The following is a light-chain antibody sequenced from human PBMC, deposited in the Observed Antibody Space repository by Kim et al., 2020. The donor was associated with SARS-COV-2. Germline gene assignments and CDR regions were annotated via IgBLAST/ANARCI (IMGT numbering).Light chain of an antibody. V-gene: IGLV1-40*01. Sequence: RVTISCTESSSNIGAGYPVHWYQQLPRTAPKLLIYDNNNRPSGVPDRFSGSKSGTSASLAITGLQAEDEADYYCQSYDSSLSGVVFGGGTQLTVL. CDR3: QSYDSSLSGVV. J-gene: IGLJ2*01. CDR1: SSNIGAGYP. CDR2: DNN.